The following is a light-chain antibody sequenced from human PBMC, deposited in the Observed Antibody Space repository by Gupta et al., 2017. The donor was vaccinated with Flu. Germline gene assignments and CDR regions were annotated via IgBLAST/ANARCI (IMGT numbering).Light chain of an antibody. V-gene: IGKV1-39*01. Sequence: DIQMTQSPSSLSASVGDRVTITCRASQTITNFLNWYQQRPRKAPKLLIHAASRLQSGVPSRFSGRGSGTDFTLTISRLQPEDFATYYFQQSDSAPRTFGQGTKLEI. J-gene: IGKJ1*01. CDR2: AAS. CDR3: QQSDSAPRT. CDR1: QTITNF.